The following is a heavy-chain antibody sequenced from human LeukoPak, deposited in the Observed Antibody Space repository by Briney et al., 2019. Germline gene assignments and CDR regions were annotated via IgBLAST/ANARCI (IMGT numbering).Heavy chain of an antibody. CDR1: GFTFSSYA. J-gene: IGHJ5*02. V-gene: IGHV3-30-3*01. D-gene: IGHD1-14*01. Sequence: GGSLRLSCAASGFTFSSYAMHWVRQAPGKGLEWVAVISYDGSNKYYADSVKGRFTISRDNSKNTLYLQMNSLRAEDTAVYYCARESGTGVGVNWFDPWGQGTLVTVSS. CDR3: ARESGTGVGVNWFDP. CDR2: ISYDGSNK.